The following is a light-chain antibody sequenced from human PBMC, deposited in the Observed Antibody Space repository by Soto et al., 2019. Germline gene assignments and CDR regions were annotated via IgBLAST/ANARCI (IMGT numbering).Light chain of an antibody. CDR3: QQYNSYSWS. J-gene: IGKJ1*01. CDR2: DAS. CDR1: QSISSW. Sequence: DIQMTQSPSTLSASVGDRVTITCRASQSISSWLAWYQQKPGKAPKLLIYDASSLESGAPSRFSGSGSGTEFTLTISSLQPDDFATYYCQQYNSYSWSFGQGTKVEIK. V-gene: IGKV1-5*01.